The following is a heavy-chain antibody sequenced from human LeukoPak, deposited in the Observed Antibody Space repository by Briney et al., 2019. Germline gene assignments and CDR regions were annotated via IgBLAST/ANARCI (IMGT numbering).Heavy chain of an antibody. D-gene: IGHD3-10*01. CDR1: GYSISSGHY. V-gene: IGHV4-38-2*02. J-gene: IGHJ4*02. Sequence: PSETLSLTCTVSGYSISSGHYWSWIRQPPGKGLEWIGEINHSGSTNYNPSLKSRVTISVDTSKNQFSLKLSSVTAADTAVYYCAANSADYNTLGSSYKVWGQGTLVTVSS. CDR3: AANSADYNTLGSSYKV. CDR2: INHSGST.